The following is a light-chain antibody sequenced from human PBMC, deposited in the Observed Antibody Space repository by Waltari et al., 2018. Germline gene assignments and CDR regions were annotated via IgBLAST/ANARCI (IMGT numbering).Light chain of an antibody. CDR2: AAS. CDR1: QGIRSW. J-gene: IGKJ1*01. Sequence: DIQMTQSPSTLSASVGDRVIITCRASQGIRSWLAWYQQKPGKVPKLLIYAASRLESGVPSRFSGSGYGTEFTLTINSLQPDDFATYYCQQYNSYSSTFGQGTKVEIK. CDR3: QQYNSYSST. V-gene: IGKV1-5*01.